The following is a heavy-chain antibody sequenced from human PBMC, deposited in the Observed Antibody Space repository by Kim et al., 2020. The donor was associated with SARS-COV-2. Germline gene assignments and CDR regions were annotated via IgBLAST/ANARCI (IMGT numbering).Heavy chain of an antibody. CDR1: GGSFSGYY. V-gene: IGHV4-34*01. CDR2: INHSGST. CDR3: ARVSTWYNWNYAVAFDI. D-gene: IGHD1-7*01. J-gene: IGHJ3*02. Sequence: SETLSLTCAVYGGSFSGYYWSWIRQPPGKGLEWIGEINHSGSTNYNPSLKSRVTISVDTSKNQFSLKLSSVTAADTAVYYCARVSTWYNWNYAVAFDIWGQGTMVTVSS.